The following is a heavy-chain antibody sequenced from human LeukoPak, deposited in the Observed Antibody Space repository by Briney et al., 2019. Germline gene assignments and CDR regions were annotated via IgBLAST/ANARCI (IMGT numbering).Heavy chain of an antibody. CDR2: INLSGGST. CDR1: GYTFTSYH. CDR3: VRDGEGAAISVNYWFDP. J-gene: IGHJ5*02. Sequence: ASVKVSCKASGYTFTSYHMHWVRQAPGQGLEWMGKINLSGGSTTYAQKFQGRVTMTRDTSISTAYMELRGLRSEDTAVYYCVRDGEGAAISVNYWFDPWGQGTLVTVSS. V-gene: IGHV1-46*01. D-gene: IGHD2-2*02.